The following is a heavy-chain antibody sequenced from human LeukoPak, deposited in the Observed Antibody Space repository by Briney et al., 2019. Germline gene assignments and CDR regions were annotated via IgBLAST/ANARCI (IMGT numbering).Heavy chain of an antibody. V-gene: IGHV3-11*04. J-gene: IGHJ4*02. CDR2: ISSSGSTK. D-gene: IGHD6-6*01. CDR1: GFSFSDYY. Sequence: PGGSLRLSCAASGFSFSDYYMSWIRQAPGKGLEWVSHISSSGSTKYHPDSVKGRLTISRDNAKNSLYLQMNSLRAEDTAVYYCARGYSSSSWSLFDYWGQGTLVTVSS. CDR3: ARGYSSSSWSLFDY.